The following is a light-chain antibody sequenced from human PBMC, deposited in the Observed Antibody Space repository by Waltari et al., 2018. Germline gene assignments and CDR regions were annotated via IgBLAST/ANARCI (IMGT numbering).Light chain of an antibody. J-gene: IGKJ1*01. CDR2: DAS. Sequence: EIVLTQSPGTLPLSPGERATLSCRASQSVRRFLAWYQQKPGQAPRRLIYDASSRATGIPDRFSGSGFGTDFSLTISRLEPEDFXVYYCQKYGSLPATFGQGTKVEIK. CDR3: QKYGSLPAT. V-gene: IGKV3-20*01. CDR1: QSVRRF.